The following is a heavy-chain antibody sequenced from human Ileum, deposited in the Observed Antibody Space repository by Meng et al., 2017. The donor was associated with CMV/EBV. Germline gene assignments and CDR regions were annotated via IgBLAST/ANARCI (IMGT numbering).Heavy chain of an antibody. CDR1: GFTFTDAW. V-gene: IGHV3-15*01. CDR3: TTGRAH. Sequence: EVQLVESGGGLIKPGGSLRLSCAASGFTFTDAWMSWVRQAPGKGLERVGRIKAKADGGTTEYPAPVKGRFTISRDDSKNTLFLQMNSLKTEDTAVYYCTTGRAHWGQGTLVTVSS. J-gene: IGHJ4*02. CDR2: IKAKADGGTT.